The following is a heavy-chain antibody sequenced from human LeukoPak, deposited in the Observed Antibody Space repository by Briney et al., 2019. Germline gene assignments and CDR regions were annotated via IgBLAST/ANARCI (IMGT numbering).Heavy chain of an antibody. D-gene: IGHD3-9*01. J-gene: IGHJ4*02. V-gene: IGHV3-30*02. CDR2: IRYDGSNK. Sequence: GGSLRLSCAASGFTFSSYGMHWVRQAPGKGLEWVAFIRYDGSNKYYADSVKGRFTISRDNSKNTLYLQMNSLRAEDTAVYYCAKDGESRTITIFRTPELDYWGQGTLVTVSS. CDR1: GFTFSSYG. CDR3: AKDGESRTITIFRTPELDY.